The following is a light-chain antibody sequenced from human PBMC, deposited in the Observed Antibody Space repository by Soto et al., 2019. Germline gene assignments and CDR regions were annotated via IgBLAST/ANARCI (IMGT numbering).Light chain of an antibody. CDR2: GAS. V-gene: IGKV3-20*01. CDR3: QQYGSSAT. CDR1: QSVSSSY. Sequence: EIVLTQSPGILSLSPGERATLSCRASQSVSSSYLAWYQQKPGQAPRLLIYGASSRATGIPDRFSGSGSGTDFILTISRLEPEDFAVYYCQQYGSSATFGQGTRLEIK. J-gene: IGKJ5*01.